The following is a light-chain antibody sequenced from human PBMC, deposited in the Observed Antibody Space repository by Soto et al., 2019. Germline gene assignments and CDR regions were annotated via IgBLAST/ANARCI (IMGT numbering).Light chain of an antibody. J-gene: IGLJ1*01. Sequence: QSVLTHPASVSGSPGQSITISCTGTSSDVGSYNLVSWYQQHPGKAPKLMIYEVSKRPSGVSNRFSGSKSGNTASLTISGLQAEDEAEYYCTSYTSSTPFYVFGTGTKVTVL. CDR2: EVS. CDR3: TSYTSSTPFYV. CDR1: SSDVGSYNL. V-gene: IGLV2-14*02.